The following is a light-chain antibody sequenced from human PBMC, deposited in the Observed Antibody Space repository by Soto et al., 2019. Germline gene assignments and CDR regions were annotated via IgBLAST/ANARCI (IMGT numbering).Light chain of an antibody. J-gene: IGKJ1*01. V-gene: IGKV3-11*01. Sequence: EIVLTQSPATLSLSPGERATLSCRASQSVSSYLAWYQQKPGQAPRLLIYDASNRATGIPARFSGSGSGTDFSFTISSLEPEDWAVYYCQQRSNWPPWTFGQGTKVEIK. CDR1: QSVSSY. CDR3: QQRSNWPPWT. CDR2: DAS.